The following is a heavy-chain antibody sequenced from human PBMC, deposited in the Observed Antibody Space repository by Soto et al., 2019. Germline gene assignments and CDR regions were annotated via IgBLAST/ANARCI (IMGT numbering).Heavy chain of an antibody. V-gene: IGHV1-69*06. Sequence: QVRLVQSGAEVKKPGSSVKVSCEASGGTFSSYAVTWVRQAPGQGLEWMGGIIPIVTTPNYAQKFQAKLTIPADKSTSTSYMELSSLRSEDTGVYYCARVGYNSWSRYHYYGMDVWGQGTTVIVSS. CDR3: ARVGYNSWSRYHYYGMDV. D-gene: IGHD3-3*01. CDR1: GGTFSSYA. J-gene: IGHJ6*02. CDR2: IIPIVTTP.